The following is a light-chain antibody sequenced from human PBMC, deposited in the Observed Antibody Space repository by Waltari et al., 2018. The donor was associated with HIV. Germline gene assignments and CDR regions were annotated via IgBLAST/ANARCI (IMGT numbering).Light chain of an antibody. V-gene: IGLV3-1*01. CDR3: QAWDSGWVV. J-gene: IGLJ2*01. CDR2: QDS. Sequence: SYELTQPPSVSVSPGQTATITCSGDKLGDKYTCWYQQKPGQSPVLVIYQDSKRHSGIPERCSGSNSGNTATLTIGGTQAMDEADYCCQAWDSGWVVFGGGTKLTVL. CDR1: KLGDKY.